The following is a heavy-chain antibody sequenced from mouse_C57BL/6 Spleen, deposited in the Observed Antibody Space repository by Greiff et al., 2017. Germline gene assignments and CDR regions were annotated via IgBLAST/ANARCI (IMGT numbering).Heavy chain of an antibody. CDR3: ARGVYYDYDEGYYFDY. Sequence: VQLQQSGAELVKPGASVKISCKASGYAFSSYWMNWVKQRPGRGLEWIGQIYPGDGDTNYNGKFKGKATLTADKSSSTAYMQLSSLTSEDSAVYFCARGVYYDYDEGYYFDYWGQGTTLTVSS. CDR2: IYPGDGDT. J-gene: IGHJ2*01. D-gene: IGHD2-4*01. CDR1: GYAFSSYW. V-gene: IGHV1-80*01.